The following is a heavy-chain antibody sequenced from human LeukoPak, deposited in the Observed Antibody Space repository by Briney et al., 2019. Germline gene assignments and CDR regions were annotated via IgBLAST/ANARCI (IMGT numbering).Heavy chain of an antibody. CDR3: ARVMGDYVSWFDP. CDR1: GGSISSGGYS. J-gene: IGHJ5*02. V-gene: IGHV4-30-2*01. CDR2: IYHSGST. Sequence: PSQTLSLTCAVSGGSISSGGYSWSWIRQPPGKGLEWIGYIYHSGSTYYNPSLKSRATISVDRSKNQFSLKLSSVTAADTAVYYCARVMGDYVSWFDPWGQGTLVTVSS. D-gene: IGHD3-16*01.